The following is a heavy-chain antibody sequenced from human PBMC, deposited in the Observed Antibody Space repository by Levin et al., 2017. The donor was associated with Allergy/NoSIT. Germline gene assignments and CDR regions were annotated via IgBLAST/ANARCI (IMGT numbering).Heavy chain of an antibody. V-gene: IGHV1-18*01. CDR2: INPSNGNT. J-gene: IGHJ2*01. CDR3: ARDVSFDF. Sequence: ASVKVSCKTSGYTFTHHGIVWMRQAPGQGLEWMGWINPSNGNTNYAQKIQGRVSLTTDTSMSTAYMELRSLRSDDTAVYYCARDVSFDFWGPGTLVTVSS. D-gene: IGHD5/OR15-5a*01. CDR1: GYTFTHHG.